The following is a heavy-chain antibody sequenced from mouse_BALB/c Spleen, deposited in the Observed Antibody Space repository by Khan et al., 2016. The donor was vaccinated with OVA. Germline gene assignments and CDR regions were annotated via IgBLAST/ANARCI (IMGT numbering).Heavy chain of an antibody. J-gene: IGHJ2*01. D-gene: IGHD2-4*01. Sequence: EVQLQESGPELVKPGASVKISCKASGYTFTDYNMHWVKQSHGKSLDWIGYIYPYNGGTGYNQKFKSKATLTVDNSSSTAYMELRSLTSEDSAVYYWARSRGPGYDYCFDYWGQGTTLTVSS. CDR1: GYTFTDYN. CDR2: IYPYNGGT. CDR3: ARSRGPGYDYCFDY. V-gene: IGHV1S29*02.